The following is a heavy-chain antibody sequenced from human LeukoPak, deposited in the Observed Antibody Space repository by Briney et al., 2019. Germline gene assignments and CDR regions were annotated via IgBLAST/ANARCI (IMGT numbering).Heavy chain of an antibody. J-gene: IGHJ4*02. CDR2: INPNSGGT. V-gene: IGHV1-2*02. Sequence: ASVTVSCKASGYTFTGYYMHWVRQAPGQGLEWMGWINPNSGGTNYAQKFQGRVTMTRDTSISTAYMELSRLRSDDTAVYYCARGPGLGYCSSTSCYYFDYWGQGTLVTVSS. CDR1: GYTFTGYY. CDR3: ARGPGLGYCSSTSCYYFDY. D-gene: IGHD2-2*01.